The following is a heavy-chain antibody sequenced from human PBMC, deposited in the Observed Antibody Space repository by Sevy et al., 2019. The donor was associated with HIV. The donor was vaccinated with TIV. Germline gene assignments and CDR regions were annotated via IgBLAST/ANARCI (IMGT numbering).Heavy chain of an antibody. J-gene: IGHJ4*02. CDR2: IWYDGINK. CDR3: ARDNLIPVMVTMVRGVLSYYFDY. Sequence: GGSLRLSCAASGFIFSDYGMHWVRQAPGKGLEWVAVIWYDGINKYYADSVKGRFTISRDNSKNTLYLQMNSLRAADTAVYYCARDNLIPVMVTMVRGVLSYYFDYWGQGTLVTVSS. V-gene: IGHV3-33*01. CDR1: GFIFSDYG. D-gene: IGHD3-10*01.